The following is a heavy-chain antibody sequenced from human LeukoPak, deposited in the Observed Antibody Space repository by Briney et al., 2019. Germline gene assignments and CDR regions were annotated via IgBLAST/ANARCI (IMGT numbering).Heavy chain of an antibody. CDR1: GFPFSSYA. V-gene: IGHV3-23*01. CDR3: AKCQDIVVVPDPYFDY. CDR2: INCSGGST. D-gene: IGHD2-2*01. Sequence: GGSLRLSFAASGFPFSSYAMSWVRQAPGKGLEWVSAINCSGGSTYYADSVKGRFTISRDNSKNTLYLQMNSLRAEDTAVYYCAKCQDIVVVPDPYFDYWGQGTLVTVSS. J-gene: IGHJ4*02.